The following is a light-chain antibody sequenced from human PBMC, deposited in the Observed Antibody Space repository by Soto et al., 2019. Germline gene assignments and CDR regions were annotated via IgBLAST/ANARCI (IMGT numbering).Light chain of an antibody. J-gene: IGKJ4*01. CDR3: QQYGSSLLT. V-gene: IGKV3-20*01. Sequence: EIVLTQSPGTLSLSPGERATLSCRASQSVSSSYLASYQQKPGQAPRLLIYGASSRATGIPDRFSGSGSGTDFTLTISRLEPEEFAVYYCQQYGSSLLTFGGGTKVEIK. CDR2: GAS. CDR1: QSVSSSY.